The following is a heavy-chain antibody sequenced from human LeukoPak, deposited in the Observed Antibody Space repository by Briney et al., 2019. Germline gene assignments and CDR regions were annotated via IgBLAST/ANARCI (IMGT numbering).Heavy chain of an antibody. V-gene: IGHV3-74*01. CDR3: ARDPQADRPFDY. CDR2: INSDGSST. Sequence: GGSLRLSCAASGFTFSSYWMHWVRQAPGKGLVWVSCINSDGSSTTYADSVKGRFTISRDNAKNTLYLQMNSLRAEDTAVYYCARDPQADRPFDYWGQGTLVTVSS. D-gene: IGHD1-14*01. CDR1: GFTFSSYW. J-gene: IGHJ4*02.